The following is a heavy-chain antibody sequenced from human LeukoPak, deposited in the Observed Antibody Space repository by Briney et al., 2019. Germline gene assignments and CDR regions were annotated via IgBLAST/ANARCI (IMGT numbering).Heavy chain of an antibody. J-gene: IGHJ4*02. Sequence: GGSLRLSCAASGFTFSSFAMSWVRQAPGKGLEWLSTISDSGGSTYYADSVKGRFTISRDNAKNSLYLQMNSLRAEDTAVYYCAKSGIAAAAFDYWGQGTLVTVSS. CDR1: GFTFSSFA. D-gene: IGHD6-13*01. CDR3: AKSGIAAAAFDY. V-gene: IGHV3-23*01. CDR2: ISDSGGST.